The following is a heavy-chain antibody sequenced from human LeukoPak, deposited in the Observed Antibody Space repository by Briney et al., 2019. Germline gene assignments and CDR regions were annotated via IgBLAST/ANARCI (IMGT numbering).Heavy chain of an antibody. CDR3: AKDGGYGDYVMDV. CDR2: ISYDVGNK. Sequence: GGSLRLSCAASGFTFSSYWMHWVRQAPGKGLEWVAVISYDVGNKYYADSVKGRFTIFRDNSENTLSLQMNSLRAEDTAVYYCAKDGGYGDYVMDVWGKGTTVTVSS. CDR1: GFTFSSYW. V-gene: IGHV3-30*18. D-gene: IGHD3-16*01. J-gene: IGHJ6*04.